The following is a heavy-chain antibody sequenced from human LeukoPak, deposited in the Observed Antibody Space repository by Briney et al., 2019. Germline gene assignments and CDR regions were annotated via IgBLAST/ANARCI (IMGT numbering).Heavy chain of an antibody. CDR2: IYTSGST. Sequence: SETLSLTCTVSGGSISSYYWSWIRQPAGKGLEWIGRIYTSGSTNYNPSLKSRVTMSVDTSKNQFSLKLSSVTAADTAVYYCARDLAMVRGLYRNYYMDVWGKGTTVTVSS. CDR1: GGSISSYY. D-gene: IGHD3-10*01. CDR3: ARDLAMVRGLYRNYYMDV. J-gene: IGHJ6*03. V-gene: IGHV4-4*07.